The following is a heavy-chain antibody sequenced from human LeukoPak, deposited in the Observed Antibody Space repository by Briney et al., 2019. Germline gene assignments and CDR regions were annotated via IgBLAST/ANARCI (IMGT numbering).Heavy chain of an antibody. CDR2: ISGSGGST. CDR3: AKEYYYDSSGYYGP. V-gene: IGHV3-23*01. J-gene: IGHJ5*02. CDR1: GFTFSSYA. Sequence: GGSLRLSCAASGFTFSSYAMSWVRQAPGKGLEWVSAISGSGGSTNYADSVKGRFTISRDNSKNTLYLQMNSLRAEDTAVYYCAKEYYYDSSGYYGPWGQGTLVTVSS. D-gene: IGHD3-22*01.